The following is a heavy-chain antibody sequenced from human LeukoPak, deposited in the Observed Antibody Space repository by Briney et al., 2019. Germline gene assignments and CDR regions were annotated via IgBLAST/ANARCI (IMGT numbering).Heavy chain of an antibody. D-gene: IGHD6-13*01. CDR2: INSDGSST. CDR3: AKDIWYSSSSFDY. CDR1: GFTFSSYW. J-gene: IGHJ4*02. Sequence: GGSLRLSCAASGFTFSSYWMHWVRQAPGKGLVWVSRINSDGSSTTYADSVKGRFTISRDNAKNSLYLQMNSLRAEDTALYYCAKDIWYSSSSFDYWGQGTLVTVSS. V-gene: IGHV3-74*01.